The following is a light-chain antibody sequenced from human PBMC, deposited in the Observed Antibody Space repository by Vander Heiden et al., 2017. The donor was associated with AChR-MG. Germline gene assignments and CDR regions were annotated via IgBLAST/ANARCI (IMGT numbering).Light chain of an antibody. J-gene: IGKJ1*01. CDR3: QQANSYPKT. CDR2: AAS. V-gene: IGKV1-9*01. CDR1: QGISSY. Sequence: DIQLTHPPSFLSASVGDRVTITCRTSQGISSYLAWYQQKPGKAPELLIYAASSLQSGVPSRFSGSGSGTEFTLTISSLQPEDFATYYCQQANSYPKTFGQRTKVEIK.